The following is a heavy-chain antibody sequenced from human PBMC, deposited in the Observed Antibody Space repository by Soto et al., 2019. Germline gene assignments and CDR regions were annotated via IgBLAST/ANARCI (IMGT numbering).Heavy chain of an antibody. D-gene: IGHD1-26*01. CDR3: ARDGAGMGATSDY. J-gene: IGHJ4*02. Sequence: QVQLVQSGAEVKKPGSSVKVSCKASGGTFSSYTINWVRQAPGPGLEWMGGIIPMFGTTDYAEKFQGRVTITAGESTSTAYMELTGLRSEDTALYYCARDGAGMGATSDYWGQGTLVTVSS. V-gene: IGHV1-69*12. CDR2: IIPMFGTT. CDR1: GGTFSSYT.